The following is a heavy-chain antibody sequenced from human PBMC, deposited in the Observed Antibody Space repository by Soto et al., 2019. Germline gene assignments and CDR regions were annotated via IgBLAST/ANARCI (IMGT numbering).Heavy chain of an antibody. D-gene: IGHD6-19*01. CDR1: GGSISSSSYY. CDR2: IYYSGST. V-gene: IGHV4-39*01. CDR3: ATFHRGLSIAVSYYYYGMDV. J-gene: IGHJ6*02. Sequence: SETLSLTCTVSGGSISSSSYYWGWIRQPPGKGLEWIGSIYYSGSTYYNPSLKSRVTISVDTSKNQFSLKLSSVTAADTAVYYCATFHRGLSIAVSYYYYGMDVWGQGTTVTVSS.